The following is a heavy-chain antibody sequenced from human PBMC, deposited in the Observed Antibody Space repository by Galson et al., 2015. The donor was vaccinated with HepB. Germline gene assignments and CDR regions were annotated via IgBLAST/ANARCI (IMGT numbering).Heavy chain of an antibody. CDR1: GFTVSTNF. V-gene: IGHV3-66*01. D-gene: IGHD4-17*01. Sequence: SLRLSCAASGFTVSTNFMSWVRQAPRKGLEWVSVIYSGGATYYADSVRGRFTISRDKSKNTLFLQMDSLRAEDTAVYYCARYRNAYGDFWGQGTLVTVSS. J-gene: IGHJ4*02. CDR2: IYSGGAT. CDR3: ARYRNAYGDF.